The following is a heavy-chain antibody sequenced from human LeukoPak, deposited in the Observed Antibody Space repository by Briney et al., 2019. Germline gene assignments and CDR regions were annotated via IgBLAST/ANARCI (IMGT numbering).Heavy chain of an antibody. CDR3: ARGGTLFTFFDS. V-gene: IGHV4-61*02. D-gene: IGHD2/OR15-2a*01. CDR1: GGSIGSDDYY. CDR2: IYTTGNT. J-gene: IGHJ4*02. Sequence: PSETLSLTCAESGGSIGSDDYYWNWIRQPAGRGLEWIGRIYTTGNTMYNPSLESRVSMSIDTSKNQVSLKVKSVTAADTAVYYCARGGTLFTFFDSWGQGTLVTVSS.